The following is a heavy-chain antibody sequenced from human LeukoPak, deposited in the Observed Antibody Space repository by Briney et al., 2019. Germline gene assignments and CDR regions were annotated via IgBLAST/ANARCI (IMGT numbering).Heavy chain of an antibody. D-gene: IGHD6-6*01. CDR3: ARTSIAARRANAFDI. V-gene: IGHV4-30-2*01. CDR1: GVSISGGGYS. CDR2: IYHSGST. J-gene: IGHJ3*02. Sequence: SETLSLTCAVSGVSISGGGYSWSWIRQPPGKGLEWIGYIYHSGSTYYNPSLKSRVTISVDRSKNQFSLKLSSVTAADTAVYYCARTSIAARRANAFDIWGQGTMVTVSS.